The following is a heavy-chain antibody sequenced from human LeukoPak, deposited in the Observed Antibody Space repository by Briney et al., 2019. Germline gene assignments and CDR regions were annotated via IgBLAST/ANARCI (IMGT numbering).Heavy chain of an antibody. J-gene: IGHJ5*02. V-gene: IGHV3-33*01. CDR3: ARSRAMVRGVPTNWFDP. D-gene: IGHD3-10*01. Sequence: GGSLRLSCAASGFTFSSYGMHWVRQAPGKGLEWVAVIWYDGSNKYYADSVKGRFTISRDNSKNTLYLQMNSLRAEDTAVYYCARSRAMVRGVPTNWFDPWGQGTLATVSS. CDR1: GFTFSSYG. CDR2: IWYDGSNK.